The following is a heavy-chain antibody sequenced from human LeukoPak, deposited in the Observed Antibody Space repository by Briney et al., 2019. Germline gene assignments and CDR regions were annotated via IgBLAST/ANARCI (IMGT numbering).Heavy chain of an antibody. Sequence: SETLSLTCTVSGDSISSSSYYWGRIRQPPGKGLEWIGSIPYSGSTYYNPSLKSRVTISVDTSKNQFSLKLSSVTAADTAVYYCARCKDYYVSGSYYKTFDYWGQGTLVTVSS. CDR1: GDSISSSSYY. CDR2: IPYSGST. V-gene: IGHV4-39*07. CDR3: ARCKDYYVSGSYYKTFDY. J-gene: IGHJ4*02. D-gene: IGHD3-10*01.